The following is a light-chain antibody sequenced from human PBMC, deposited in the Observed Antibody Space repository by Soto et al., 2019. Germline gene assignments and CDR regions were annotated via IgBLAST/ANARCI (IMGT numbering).Light chain of an antibody. J-gene: IGLJ1*01. CDR1: TSNIGKNT. CDR3: ASWDASFNGFV. V-gene: IGLV1-44*01. CDR2: TDN. Sequence: QSVLTQPPSASGTPGQRVTISFFGGTSNIGKNTAHWFQQLPGTAPKLLISTDNQRPSGVPDRFSGSKSGTSASLAISGLQSGDEADYYCASWDASFNGFVFGAGTKVTVL.